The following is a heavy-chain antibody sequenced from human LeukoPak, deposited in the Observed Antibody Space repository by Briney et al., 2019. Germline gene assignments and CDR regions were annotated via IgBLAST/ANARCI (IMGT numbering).Heavy chain of an antibody. CDR1: GFTFSSYG. V-gene: IGHV3-30*02. CDR3: AKDPGTMVRRVARAFDI. J-gene: IGHJ3*02. CDR2: IRYDGSNK. Sequence: GGSLRLSCAASGFTFSSYGMHWVRQAPAKGLEWVAFIRYDGSNKYYADSVKGRFTISRDNSKNTLYLRMNSLRAEDTAVYYCAKDPGTMVRRVARAFDIWGQGTMVTVSS. D-gene: IGHD3-10*01.